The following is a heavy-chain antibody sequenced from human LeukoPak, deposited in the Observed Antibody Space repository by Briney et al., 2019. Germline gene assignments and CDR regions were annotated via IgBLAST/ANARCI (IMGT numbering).Heavy chain of an antibody. CDR2: ISYDGSNK. Sequence: GRSLRLSCAASGFTFSSYGMHWVRQAPGKGLEWVALISYDGSNKYYAESVKGRFTISRDSSKNTLYLQMNSLRAEDTAVYYCAKDYRYYDSSGYTSYWGQGTLVTVSS. CDR3: AKDYRYYDSSGYTSY. D-gene: IGHD3-22*01. CDR1: GFTFSSYG. V-gene: IGHV3-30*18. J-gene: IGHJ4*02.